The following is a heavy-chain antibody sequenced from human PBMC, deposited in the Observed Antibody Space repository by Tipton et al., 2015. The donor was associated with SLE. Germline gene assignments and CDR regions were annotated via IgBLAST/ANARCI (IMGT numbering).Heavy chain of an antibody. CDR1: GFTVSSNY. D-gene: IGHD2-15*01. V-gene: IGHV3-53*05. CDR3: ARVLGGLGLFDY. Sequence: SLRLSCAASGFTVSSNYMSWVRQAPGKGLEWVSVIYSGGSTYYADSVKGRFTISRDNSKNTLYLQMNSLRAEDTAVYYYARVLGGLGLFDYWGQGTLVTVSS. J-gene: IGHJ4*02. CDR2: IYSGGST.